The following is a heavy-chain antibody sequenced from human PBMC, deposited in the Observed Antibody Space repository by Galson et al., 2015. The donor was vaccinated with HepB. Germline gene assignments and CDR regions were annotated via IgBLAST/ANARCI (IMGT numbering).Heavy chain of an antibody. CDR1: GDSISSSSYY. CDR2: ISYSGST. J-gene: IGHJ1*01. CDR3: ARQEIVGATGRYFCH. D-gene: IGHD1-26*01. Sequence: LTCTVSGDSISSSSYYWGWIRQPPGRGLEWIGSISYSGSTYYNPSLESRVTISVDTSKSQFSLRLRSVTAADTAVFYCARQEIVGATGRYFCHWGQGTLVTVSS. V-gene: IGHV4-39*01.